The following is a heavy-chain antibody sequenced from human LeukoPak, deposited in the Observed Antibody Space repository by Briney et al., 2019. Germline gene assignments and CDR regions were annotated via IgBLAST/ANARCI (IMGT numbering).Heavy chain of an antibody. CDR3: ARDLLGYCSSTSCYEGFDY. CDR1: GFTFSSYS. J-gene: IGHJ4*02. V-gene: IGHV3-48*04. CDR2: ISSSGSTI. D-gene: IGHD2-2*01. Sequence: GGSLRLSCAASGFTFSSYSMNWVRQAPGKGLEWVSYISSSGSTIYYADSVKGRFTISRDNAKNSLYLQMNSLRAEDTAVYYCARDLLGYCSSTSCYEGFDYWGQGTLVTVSS.